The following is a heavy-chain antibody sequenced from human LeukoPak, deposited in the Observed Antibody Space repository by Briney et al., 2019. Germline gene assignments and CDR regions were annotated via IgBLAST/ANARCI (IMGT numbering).Heavy chain of an antibody. Sequence: SETLSLTCAVYGGSFSGYYWSWIRQPPGKGLEWIGEINHSGSTNYNPSLKSRVTISVDTSKNQFSLKLSSVTAADTAVYYCVRVRSDSSGSLDYWGQGTLVTVSS. CDR3: VRVRSDSSGSLDY. CDR1: GGSFSGYY. CDR2: INHSGST. D-gene: IGHD3-22*01. V-gene: IGHV4-34*01. J-gene: IGHJ4*02.